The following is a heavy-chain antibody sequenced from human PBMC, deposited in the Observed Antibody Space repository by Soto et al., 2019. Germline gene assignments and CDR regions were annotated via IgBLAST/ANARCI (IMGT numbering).Heavy chain of an antibody. CDR3: AKVGYYDSSGHNWFDP. Sequence: EVQLLESGGGLVQPGGSLRLSCAVSGFTFSSYVMSWVRQAPGKGLEWVSAISGSGGSTYYADSVKGRFTISRDNSKNTLYLQMNSLRADDTAVYYCAKVGYYDSSGHNWFDPWGQETLVTVSS. CDR1: GFTFSSYV. D-gene: IGHD3-22*01. V-gene: IGHV3-23*01. CDR2: ISGSGGST. J-gene: IGHJ5*02.